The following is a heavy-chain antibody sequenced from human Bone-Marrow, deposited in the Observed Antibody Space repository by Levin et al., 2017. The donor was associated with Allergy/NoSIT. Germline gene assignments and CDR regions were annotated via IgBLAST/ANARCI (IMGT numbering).Heavy chain of an antibody. J-gene: IGHJ4*02. V-gene: IGHV3-74*01. CDR3: ARMSGGDSYFDY. CDR2: INSDGSST. Sequence: RTGGSLRLSCAASGFTFSSYWMHWVRQAPGKGLVWVSRINSDGSSTSYADSVKGRFTISRDNAKNTLYLQMNSLRAEDTAVYYCARMSGGDSYFDYWGQGTLVTVSS. D-gene: IGHD2-21*02. CDR1: GFTFSSYW.